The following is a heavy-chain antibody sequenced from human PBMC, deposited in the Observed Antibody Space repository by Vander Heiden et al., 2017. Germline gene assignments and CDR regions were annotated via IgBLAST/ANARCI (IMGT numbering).Heavy chain of an antibody. CDR2: IIPIFGTA. CDR3: ASRRGKIYYYYYGMDV. J-gene: IGHJ6*02. CDR1: GGTFSSYA. Sequence: QVQLVQSGAEVKKPGSSVKVSCKASGGTFSSYAISWVRQAPGQGLEWMGGIIPIFGTANYAQKFQGRVTITADKSTSTAYMELSSLRSEDTAVYYCASRRGKIYYYYYGMDVWGQGTTVTVSS. V-gene: IGHV1-69*06.